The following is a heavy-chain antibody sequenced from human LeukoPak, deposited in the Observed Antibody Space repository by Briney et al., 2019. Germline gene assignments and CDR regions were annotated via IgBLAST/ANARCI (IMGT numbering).Heavy chain of an antibody. J-gene: IGHJ4*02. CDR1: GGSISSYY. CDR3: ARSDTHHIHSSSWHFDY. CDR2: SSYSGSS. Sequence: AETLFLTCTVSGGSISSYYWSWIRQPPGKGLEWIGYSSYSGSSNYNPSLKSRVTISVDTSKTQFSLYLNSVTAADTAVYYCARSDTHHIHSSSWHFDYWGQGTLVTVSS. D-gene: IGHD6-13*01. V-gene: IGHV4-59*01.